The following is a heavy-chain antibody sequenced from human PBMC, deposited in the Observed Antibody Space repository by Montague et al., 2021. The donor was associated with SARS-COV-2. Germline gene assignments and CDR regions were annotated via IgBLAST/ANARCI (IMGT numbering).Heavy chain of an antibody. CDR3: ARMAVAPRPGAYYGMDV. V-gene: IGHV6-1*01. CDR1: GDSVSTHSGD. J-gene: IGHJ6*02. Sequence: CAISGDSVSTHSGDWVWMRQSPSRGLEWLGRTYYRSQWYNDYAVSLKTXITITPDTSKNLFSLQLRSMTPDDTAVYYCARMAVAPRPGAYYGMDVWGQGTTVTVSS. CDR2: TYYRSQWYN. D-gene: IGHD6-6*01.